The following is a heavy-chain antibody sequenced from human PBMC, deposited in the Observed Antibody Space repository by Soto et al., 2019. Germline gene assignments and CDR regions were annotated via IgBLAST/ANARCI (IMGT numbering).Heavy chain of an antibody. D-gene: IGHD3-10*01. V-gene: IGHV4-59*01. CDR2: IYYSGST. Sequence: SGTLSLTCTVSGGSISSYYWSWIRQPPGKGLEWIGYIYYSGSTNYNPSLKSRVTISVDTSKNQFSLKLSSVTAADTAVYYCARVDLTGSYYRDYWGQGTLVTVSS. J-gene: IGHJ4*02. CDR1: GGSISSYY. CDR3: ARVDLTGSYYRDY.